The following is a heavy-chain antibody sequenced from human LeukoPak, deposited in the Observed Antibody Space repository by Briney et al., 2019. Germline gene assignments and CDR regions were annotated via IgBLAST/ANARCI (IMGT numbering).Heavy chain of an antibody. D-gene: IGHD1-1*01. J-gene: IGHJ4*02. CDR2: IYYSGST. CDR3: ARGVLERGLDY. CDR1: GGSISNYY. V-gene: IGHV4-59*01. Sequence: SETLSLTCTVSGGSISNYYWSWIRQPPGKGLEWIGYIYYSGSTNYNPSLKSRVTISVDTSKNQFSLKLSSVTAADTAVYYCARGVLERGLDYWGQGTLVTVSS.